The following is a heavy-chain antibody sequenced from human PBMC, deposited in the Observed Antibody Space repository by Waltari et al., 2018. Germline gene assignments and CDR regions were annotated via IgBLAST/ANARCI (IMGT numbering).Heavy chain of an antibody. D-gene: IGHD2-2*01. CDR3: VRAGYCSRSGCQTWAWD. CDR2: IFHTEAT. J-gene: IGHJ4*02. V-gene: IGHV4-4*02. Sequence: QVQLQESGPGLVKPSGTLSLTCAVSGGSITSLNWWTWVRQPPGKGLEWIGEIFHTEATSDNPSPNSRLTISVDKSKNQFSLKLSSVTVADTAVYYCVRAGYCSRSGCQTWAWDWGQGTLVTVSS. CDR1: GGSITSLNW.